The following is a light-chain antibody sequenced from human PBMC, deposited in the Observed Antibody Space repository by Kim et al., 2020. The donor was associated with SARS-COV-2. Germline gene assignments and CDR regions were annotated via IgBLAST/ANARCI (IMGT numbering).Light chain of an antibody. Sequence: EVVLTQSPATLSVSPGESVTLSCRASQSVHRNLAWYQQKPGQAPSLLIDDASTRATGIPARFSGSGSGTEFTLTISSLQPDDSAVYYCQQYDQWTFTFGGGTKVEIK. CDR2: DAS. CDR3: QQYDQWTFT. V-gene: IGKV3-15*01. CDR1: QSVHRN. J-gene: IGKJ4*01.